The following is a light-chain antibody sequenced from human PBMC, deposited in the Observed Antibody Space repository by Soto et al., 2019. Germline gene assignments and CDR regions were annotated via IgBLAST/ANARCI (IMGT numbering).Light chain of an antibody. CDR2: DAS. CDR1: QGISSY. V-gene: IGKV1-33*01. Sequence: DIQMTQSPSSVSASVGDRVTITCRASQGISSYLAWYQQKPGKAPKLLIYDASNLETGVPSRFSGSGSGTDFTFTISSLQPEDIATYYCQQYDNLPYTFGQGTRLEIK. CDR3: QQYDNLPYT. J-gene: IGKJ5*01.